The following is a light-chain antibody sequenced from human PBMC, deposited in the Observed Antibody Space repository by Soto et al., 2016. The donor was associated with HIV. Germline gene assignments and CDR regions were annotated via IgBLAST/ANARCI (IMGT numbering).Light chain of an antibody. CDR2: KAS. CDR1: QKISTW. J-gene: IGKJ1*01. V-gene: IGKV1-5*03. CDR3: QQSWT. Sequence: DIQMTQSPSTLSASVGDRVTITCRASQKISTWLAWYQQKAGKAPKLLIYKASILESGVPSRFSGSGSGTEFTLTINSLQPDDFAIYYCQQSWTFGQGTKVEIK.